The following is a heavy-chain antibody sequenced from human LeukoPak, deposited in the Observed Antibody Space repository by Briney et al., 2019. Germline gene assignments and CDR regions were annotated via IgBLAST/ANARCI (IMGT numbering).Heavy chain of an antibody. V-gene: IGHV4-59*01. CDR2: IYYSGST. J-gene: IGHJ6*02. CDR1: GGSISSYY. CDR3: ARDNWNYGSSMDV. Sequence: SETLSLTCTVSGGSISSYYWSWIRQPLGKGLEWIGYIYYSGSTSYNPSLKSRVTISVDTSKNQLSLKLSSVTAADTAVYYCARDNWNYGSSMDVWGQGTTVTVSS. D-gene: IGHD1-7*01.